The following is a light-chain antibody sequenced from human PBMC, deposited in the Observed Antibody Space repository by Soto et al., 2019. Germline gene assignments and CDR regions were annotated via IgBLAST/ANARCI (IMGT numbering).Light chain of an antibody. CDR1: TSNIGTYY. V-gene: IGLV1-51*01. CDR3: GTSDNGLTSVT. Sequence: QFVLTQPPSVSAASGQKVSISCSGSTSNIGTYYVSWYQHVPGTAPTLLIYDNHKRPSGISDRFSGSKSGTSATLDITGLQAGDEADYYCGTSDNGLTSVTFGGGTKVTVL. CDR2: DNH. J-gene: IGLJ2*01.